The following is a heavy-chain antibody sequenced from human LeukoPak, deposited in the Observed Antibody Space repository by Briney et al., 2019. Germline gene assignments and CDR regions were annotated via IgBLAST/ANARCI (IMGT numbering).Heavy chain of an antibody. CDR3: ARASDPWLQLT. CDR2: IKQDGSEK. Sequence: GRSLRLSCAASGFTFSNYWIICVRQAPRKGPEWVGNIKQDGSEKRYADSVRGRFSISRDNAQTSLYLQMNSLRAEDTAVYYCARASDPWLQLTWGQGTLVTVSS. V-gene: IGHV3-7*05. CDR1: GFTFSNYW. J-gene: IGHJ5*02. D-gene: IGHD5-24*01.